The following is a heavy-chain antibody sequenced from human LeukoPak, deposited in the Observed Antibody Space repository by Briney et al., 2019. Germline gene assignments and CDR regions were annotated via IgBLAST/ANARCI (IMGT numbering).Heavy chain of an antibody. CDR1: GFTLTSYA. CDR3: AKGEYSYGYLFDY. CDR2: ISSSGGST. J-gene: IGHJ4*02. Sequence: GGSLRLSSVASGFTLTSYAMSWDRQAPGKGLEWVLTISSSGGSTYYADSGKGRFTISRDNSTNTLNLQMNGRRAEGTAVYYCAKGEYSYGYLFDYWGQGTLVTVSS. V-gene: IGHV3-23*01. D-gene: IGHD5-18*01.